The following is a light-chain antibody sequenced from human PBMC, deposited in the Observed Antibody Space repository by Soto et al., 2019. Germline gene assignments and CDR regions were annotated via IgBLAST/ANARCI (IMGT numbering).Light chain of an antibody. Sequence: DIQMTQSPSTLCASVGDRVTITCRASQSIRSWLAWYQQKPGKAPKLLIYKASSLESGVPSRFSGSGSGTEFTLTISSLQPDDFATYYCQQYNAYSQAFGQGTKVEIK. J-gene: IGKJ1*01. CDR3: QQYNAYSQA. V-gene: IGKV1-5*03. CDR1: QSIRSW. CDR2: KAS.